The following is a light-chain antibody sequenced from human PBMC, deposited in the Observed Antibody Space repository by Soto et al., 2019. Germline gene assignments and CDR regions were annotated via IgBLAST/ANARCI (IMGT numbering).Light chain of an antibody. J-gene: IGLJ1*01. CDR3: GTWDSTLSAYV. Sequence: QSVLTQPPSVSAAPGQTVTISCSGSSSNIGKNYVSWYRQLPGTAPKLLIYDDHKRPSGIPDRFSGSKSGTSATLGITGLQTGDEADYYCGTWDSTLSAYVFGTGTKVTVL. V-gene: IGLV1-51*01. CDR2: DDH. CDR1: SSNIGKNY.